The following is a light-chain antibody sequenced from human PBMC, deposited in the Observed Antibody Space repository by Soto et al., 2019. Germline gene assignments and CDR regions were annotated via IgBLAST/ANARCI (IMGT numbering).Light chain of an antibody. Sequence: QSVLTQPPSASGTPGQMVTISCSGSSSNIGSNTVNWYQQLPGMAPKLLIYNNSQRPSGVPDRFSGSKSGTSASLAISGLQSEDEADYYCAAWDDSLRGLEFGGGTKLTV. CDR3: AAWDDSLRGLE. CDR1: SSNIGSNT. J-gene: IGLJ2*01. CDR2: NNS. V-gene: IGLV1-44*01.